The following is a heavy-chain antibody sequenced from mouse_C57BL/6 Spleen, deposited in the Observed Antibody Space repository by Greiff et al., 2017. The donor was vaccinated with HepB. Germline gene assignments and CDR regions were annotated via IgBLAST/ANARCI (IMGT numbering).Heavy chain of an antibody. Sequence: QVQLQQPGAELVKPGASVKMSCKASGYTFTSYWITWVKQRPGQGLEWIGDIYPGSGSTNYNEKFKSKATLTVDTSSSTAYMQLSSLTSEDSAVYYCARWDDGYDYFDYWGQGTTLTVSS. V-gene: IGHV1-55*01. D-gene: IGHD2-3*01. CDR2: IYPGSGST. CDR1: GYTFTSYW. J-gene: IGHJ2*01. CDR3: ARWDDGYDYFDY.